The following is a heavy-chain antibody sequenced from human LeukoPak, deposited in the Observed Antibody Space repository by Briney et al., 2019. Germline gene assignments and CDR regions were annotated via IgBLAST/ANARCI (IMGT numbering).Heavy chain of an antibody. V-gene: IGHV4-34*01. CDR2: INHSGST. CDR1: GGSFSGYY. D-gene: IGHD6-13*01. J-gene: IGHJ4*02. Sequence: KPSETLSLTCAVYGGSFSGYYWSWIRQPPGKGLEWIGEINHSGSTNYSPSLKSRVTISVDTSKNQFSLKLSSVTAADTAVYYCARGFSTIAAAGRAYFDYWGQGTLVTVSS. CDR3: ARGFSTIAAAGRAYFDY.